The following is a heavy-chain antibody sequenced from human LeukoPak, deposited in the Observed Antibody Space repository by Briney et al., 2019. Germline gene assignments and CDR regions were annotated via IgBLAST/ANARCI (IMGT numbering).Heavy chain of an antibody. V-gene: IGHV2-5*02. CDR2: IYWDDDK. D-gene: IGHD3-9*01. J-gene: IGHJ3*02. Sequence: SGPTLVKPTQTLTLTCTFSGFSLSTSGVGVGWIRQPPGKALEWLALIYWDDDKRYSPSLKSRLTITKDTSKNQVVLTMTNMDPVDTATYYCAHVRGGLTGYHPAPHFDIWGQGTMVTVSS. CDR1: GFSLSTSGVG. CDR3: AHVRGGLTGYHPAPHFDI.